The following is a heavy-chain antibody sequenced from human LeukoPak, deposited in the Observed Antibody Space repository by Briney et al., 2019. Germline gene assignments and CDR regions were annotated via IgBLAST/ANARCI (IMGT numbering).Heavy chain of an antibody. V-gene: IGHV4-39*07. D-gene: IGHD2-15*01. CDR3: ARGYCSGGSCYSFRWFLDY. CDR1: GGSISSSSYY. Sequence: SETLSLTCTVSGGSISSSSYYWGWIRQPPGKGLEWIGSIYYSGSTYYNPSLKSRVTISVDTSKNQFSLKLSSVTAADTAVYYCARGYCSGGSCYSFRWFLDYWGQGTLVTVSS. CDR2: IYYSGST. J-gene: IGHJ4*02.